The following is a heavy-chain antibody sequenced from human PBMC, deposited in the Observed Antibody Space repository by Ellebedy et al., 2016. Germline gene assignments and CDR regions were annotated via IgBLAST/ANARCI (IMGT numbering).Heavy chain of an antibody. Sequence: GESLKISCAASGFTFSSYSMNWVRQAPGKGLEWVSSISSSSSYIYYADSVKGRFTISRDNAKNSLYLQMNSLRAEDTAVYYCARDRSGYPDAFDIWGQGTMVTVSS. D-gene: IGHD6-25*01. J-gene: IGHJ3*02. CDR1: GFTFSSYS. CDR3: ARDRSGYPDAFDI. V-gene: IGHV3-21*01. CDR2: ISSSSSYI.